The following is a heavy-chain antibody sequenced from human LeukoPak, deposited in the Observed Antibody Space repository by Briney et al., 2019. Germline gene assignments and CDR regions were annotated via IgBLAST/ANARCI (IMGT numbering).Heavy chain of an antibody. CDR3: AREVTVVTQSYYYYMDV. Sequence: GGSLRLSCAASGFTFDDYAMHWVRQAPGKGLEWVSGISWNSGSIGYADSVKGRFTISRDNAKNSLYLQMNSLRAEDTAVYYCAREVTVVTQSYYYYMDVWGKGTTVTVSS. CDR1: GFTFDDYA. D-gene: IGHD4-23*01. J-gene: IGHJ6*03. CDR2: ISWNSGSI. V-gene: IGHV3-9*01.